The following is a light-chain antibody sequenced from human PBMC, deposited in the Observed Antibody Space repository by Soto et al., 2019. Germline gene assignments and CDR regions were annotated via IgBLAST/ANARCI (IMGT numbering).Light chain of an antibody. J-gene: IGKJ2*01. CDR3: QQYSDSYPT. Sequence: DIQMTQSPSTLSASVGDRVTITCRASQSVSIWLAWYQQKPGGGPKLLIYGASSLESAVPSKFSDSGSVTEFTLTIDSLQPDDFATYYCQQYSDSYPTFGQGTKLEIK. V-gene: IGKV1-5*01. CDR1: QSVSIW. CDR2: GAS.